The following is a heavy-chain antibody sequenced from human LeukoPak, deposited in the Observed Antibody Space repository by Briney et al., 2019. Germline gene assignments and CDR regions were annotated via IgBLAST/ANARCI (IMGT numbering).Heavy chain of an antibody. D-gene: IGHD2-2*01. Sequence: SETLSLTCSVSGYSFTSGHYWGWIRQPPGKGLEWIENIYHTGSAHYNPSLKSRVTISVDTSKNQFSLKLSSVTAADTAVYYCTRYCTSTTCILRGFDYWGQGTLVTVSS. V-gene: IGHV4-38-2*01. CDR3: TRYCTSTTCILRGFDY. J-gene: IGHJ4*02. CDR1: GYSFTSGHY. CDR2: IYHTGSA.